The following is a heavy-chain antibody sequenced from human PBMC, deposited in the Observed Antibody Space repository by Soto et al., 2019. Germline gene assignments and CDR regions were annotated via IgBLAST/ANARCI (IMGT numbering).Heavy chain of an antibody. D-gene: IGHD3-3*01. Sequence: GGSLRLSCAASGFTFSSYGMHWVRQAPGKGLEWVSVIWYDGSNKYYADSVKGRFTISRDNSKNTLYLQMNSLRAEDTAVYYCATTAGFLEWFQYPLYYFDYWGQGTLVTVSS. CDR1: GFTFSSYG. CDR2: IWYDGSNK. CDR3: ATTAGFLEWFQYPLYYFDY. V-gene: IGHV3-30*02. J-gene: IGHJ4*02.